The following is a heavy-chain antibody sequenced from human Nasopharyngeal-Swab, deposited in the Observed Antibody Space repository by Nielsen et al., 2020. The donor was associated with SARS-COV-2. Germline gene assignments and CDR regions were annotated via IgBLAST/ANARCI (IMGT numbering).Heavy chain of an antibody. CDR2: ISSSSSYI. V-gene: IGHV3-21*01. CDR1: GFTFSSYS. D-gene: IGHD6-13*01. Sequence: GESLKISCAASGFTFSSYSMNWVRQAPGKGLEWVSSISSSSSYIYYADSVKGRFTISRDNAKNSLYLQMNSLRAEDTAVYYCARELRSSSWYGGRSMDVWGQGTTVTVSS. CDR3: ARELRSSSWYGGRSMDV. J-gene: IGHJ6*02.